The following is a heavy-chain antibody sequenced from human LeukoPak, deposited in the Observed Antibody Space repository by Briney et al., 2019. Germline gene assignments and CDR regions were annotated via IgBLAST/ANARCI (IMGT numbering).Heavy chain of an antibody. CDR3: AMRGCSSTSCYPATPFNWFDP. CDR2: ISGSGGST. CDR1: GFTFSSYA. Sequence: PGGSLRLSCAASGFTFSSYAMSWVRQAPGKGLEWVSAISGSGGSTYYADSVKGRFTISRDNSKNTLYLQMNSLRAEDTAVYYCAMRGCSSTSCYPATPFNWFDPWGQGTLVTVSS. V-gene: IGHV3-23*01. J-gene: IGHJ5*02. D-gene: IGHD2-2*01.